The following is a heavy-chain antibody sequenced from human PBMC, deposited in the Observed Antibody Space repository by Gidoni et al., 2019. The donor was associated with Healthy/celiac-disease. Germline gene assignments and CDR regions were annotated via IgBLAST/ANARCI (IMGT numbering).Heavy chain of an antibody. CDR3: ARTRGTISDY. J-gene: IGHJ4*02. Sequence: QVTLKESGPALVKPTQTLTLTCTFSGFSLSTSGMRVSWIRQPPGKALEWLARIDWDDDKFYITSLKTRLTISKDTSKNQVVLTMTNMDPVDTATYYCARTRGTISDYWGQGTLVTVSS. CDR1: GFSLSTSGMR. V-gene: IGHV2-70*04. CDR2: IDWDDDK. D-gene: IGHD3-3*01.